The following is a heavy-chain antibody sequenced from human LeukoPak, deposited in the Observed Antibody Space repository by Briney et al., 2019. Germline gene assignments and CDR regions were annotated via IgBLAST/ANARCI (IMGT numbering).Heavy chain of an antibody. D-gene: IGHD6-13*01. CDR2: IAYDGNNK. Sequence: PGGSLRLSCTASEFTFRTYGMHWVRQAPGKGLEWVAFIAYDGNNKYHGDSVKGRFTISRDNSKNTLFLQMNSLSTEDTAVYYCTNGRPAAAGSYEFDYWGQGTLVTVSS. J-gene: IGHJ4*02. CDR3: TNGRPAAAGSYEFDY. V-gene: IGHV3-30*18. CDR1: EFTFRTYG.